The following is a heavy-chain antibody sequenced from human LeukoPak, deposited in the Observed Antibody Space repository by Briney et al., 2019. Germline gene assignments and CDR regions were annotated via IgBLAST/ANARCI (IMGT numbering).Heavy chain of an antibody. D-gene: IGHD3/OR15-3a*01. CDR1: GGSFSGYY. J-gene: IGHJ4*02. CDR3: ARQTGSGLFILP. CDR2: INHSGST. V-gene: IGHV4-34*01. Sequence: PSETLSLTCAVYGGSFSGYYWSWVRQPPGKGLEWIGEINHSGSTNYNPSLKSRVTISVDTSKNQFSLKLSSVTAADTAVYYCARQTGSGLFILPGGQGTLVTVSS.